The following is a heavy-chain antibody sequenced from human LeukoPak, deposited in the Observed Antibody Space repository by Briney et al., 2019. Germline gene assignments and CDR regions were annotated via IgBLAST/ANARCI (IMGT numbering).Heavy chain of an antibody. CDR3: ARARYSSSWYHFDY. CDR2: INPHSGGT. Sequence: ASVKVSCKASGYTFTDYYIHWVRQAPGQGLEWMGWINPHSGGTNYAQKFQGRVTMTRDTSISTAYMELRRLTSDDTAVYYCARARYSSSWYHFDYWGQGALLSVSS. J-gene: IGHJ4*02. CDR1: GYTFTDYY. D-gene: IGHD6-13*01. V-gene: IGHV1-2*02.